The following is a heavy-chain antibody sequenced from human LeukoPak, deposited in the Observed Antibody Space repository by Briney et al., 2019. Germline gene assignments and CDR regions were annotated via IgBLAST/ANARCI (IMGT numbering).Heavy chain of an antibody. V-gene: IGHV3-66*01. J-gene: IGHJ4*02. D-gene: IGHD3-16*01. CDR1: GLTFSIYE. CDR2: IYSGGST. Sequence: GGSLRLSCAASGLTFSIYEMNWVRQAPGKGLEWVSVIYSGGSTYYADSVKGRFTISRDNSKNTLYLQMNSLRAEDTAVYYCARDPNDYVWGSVSYWGQGTLVTVSS. CDR3: ARDPNDYVWGSVSY.